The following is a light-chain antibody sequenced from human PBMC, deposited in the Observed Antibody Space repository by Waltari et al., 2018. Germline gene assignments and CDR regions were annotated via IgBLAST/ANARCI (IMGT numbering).Light chain of an antibody. CDR1: SSDVGCYNY. Sequence: QSALTQPPSPSGSSGPSVPIPCTGTSSDVGCYNYVSWYQHHPGKAPKLLISEVNKRPSGVPDRFSGSKSGNTASLTVSGLQADDEADYYCTSYAGSHNWVFGGGTKLTVL. J-gene: IGLJ2*01. V-gene: IGLV2-8*01. CDR2: EVN. CDR3: TSYAGSHNWV.